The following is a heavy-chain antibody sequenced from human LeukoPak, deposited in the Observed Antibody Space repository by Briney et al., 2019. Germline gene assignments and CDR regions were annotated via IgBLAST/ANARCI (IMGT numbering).Heavy chain of an antibody. Sequence: ASVKVSCKASGYTFTSYYMHWGRQAPGPGLEWMGLINPSGSSTSYAQKFQGRVTMTTDTSTSTVYMELSSLRSEATAVYYCARDYPLDKISSGWGPWGQGTLVTVSS. J-gene: IGHJ5*02. D-gene: IGHD6-19*01. CDR2: INPSGSST. CDR1: GYTFTSYY. CDR3: ARDYPLDKISSGWGP. V-gene: IGHV1-46*01.